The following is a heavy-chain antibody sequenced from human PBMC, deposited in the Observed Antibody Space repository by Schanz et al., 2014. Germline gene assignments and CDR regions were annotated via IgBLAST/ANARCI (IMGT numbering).Heavy chain of an antibody. CDR1: GFTFSDYY. CDR2: ISNSGYTI. V-gene: IGHV3-11*01. J-gene: IGHJ3*01. CDR3: ARDEGRDGYNLAFDV. D-gene: IGHD5-12*01. Sequence: QVQLVESGGGLVKPGESLRLSCAASGFTFSDYYMNWIRQAPGKGLEWVSYISNSGYTIYYADSVKGRFIISRDSSKNTLFLQMNSLRADDTAVYFCARDEGRDGYNLAFDVWGQGTLVTVSS.